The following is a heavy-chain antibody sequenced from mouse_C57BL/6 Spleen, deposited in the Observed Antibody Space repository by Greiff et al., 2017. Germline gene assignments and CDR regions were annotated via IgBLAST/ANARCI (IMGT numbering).Heavy chain of an antibody. V-gene: IGHV5-17*01. J-gene: IGHJ4*01. CDR3: ASPYLYYGSSYAMDY. D-gene: IGHD1-1*01. CDR1: GFTFSDYG. Sequence: EVMLVESGGGLVKPGGSLKLSCAASGFTFSDYGMHWVRQAPEKGLEWVAYISSGSSTIYYADAVKGRFTISSDKAKNTLFLQMTSLRSEDTAMYYCASPYLYYGSSYAMDYWGQGTSVTVSS. CDR2: ISSGSSTI.